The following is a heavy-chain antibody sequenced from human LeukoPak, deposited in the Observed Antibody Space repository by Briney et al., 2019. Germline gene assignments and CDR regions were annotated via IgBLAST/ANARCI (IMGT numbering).Heavy chain of an antibody. CDR1: GGSISSSSYY. CDR2: IYYSGST. CDR3: ARDDREYQLLSPLDY. Sequence: SETLSLTCTVSGGSISSSSYYWGWIRQPPGKGLEWIGSIYYSGSTYYNPSLKSRVTISVDTSKNQFSLKLSSVTAADTAVYYCARDDREYQLLSPLDYWGQGTLVTVSS. D-gene: IGHD2-2*01. V-gene: IGHV4-39*07. J-gene: IGHJ4*02.